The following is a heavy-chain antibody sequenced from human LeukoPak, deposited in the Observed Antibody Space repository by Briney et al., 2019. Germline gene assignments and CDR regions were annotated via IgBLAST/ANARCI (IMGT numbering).Heavy chain of an antibody. CDR3: ARLKFYDSTGYSPGYYMDV. J-gene: IGHJ6*03. V-gene: IGHV4-4*07. CDR1: GGSIISNY. D-gene: IGHD3-22*01. CDR2: IYGSGIT. Sequence: SEAPSLTCTVSGGSIISNYWSWTRQSAGTGLEWIGRIYGSGITDYNPSLKSRVTMSLDTSRKQFSLRLTSVTAADTAVYYCARLKFYDSTGYSPGYYMDVWGKGTTVSVFS.